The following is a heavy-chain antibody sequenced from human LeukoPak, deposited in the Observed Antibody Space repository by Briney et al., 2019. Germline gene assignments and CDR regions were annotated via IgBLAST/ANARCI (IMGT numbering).Heavy chain of an antibody. V-gene: IGHV4-34*01. CDR1: GGSFGGYY. J-gene: IGHJ4*02. Sequence: PSETLSLTCAVYGGSFGGYYWSWIRQPPGKGLEWIGEINHSGSTNYNPSLKSRVTISVDTSKNQFSLKLSSVTAADTAVYYCARGRGMVRGVIYFDYWGQGTLVTVSS. CDR2: INHSGST. CDR3: ARGRGMVRGVIYFDY. D-gene: IGHD3-10*01.